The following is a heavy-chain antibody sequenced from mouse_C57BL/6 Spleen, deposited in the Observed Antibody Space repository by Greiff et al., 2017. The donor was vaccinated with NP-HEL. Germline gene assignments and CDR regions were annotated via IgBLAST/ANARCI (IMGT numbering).Heavy chain of an antibody. CDR2: IYPGDGDT. J-gene: IGHJ4*01. CDR3: ARKSYGNYVLYAMDY. D-gene: IGHD2-1*01. Sequence: QVQLQQSGPELVKPGASVKISCKASGYAFSSSWMNWVKPRPGKGLEWIGRIYPGDGDTNYNGKFKGKATLTADKSSSTAYMQLSSLTSEDSAVYFCARKSYGNYVLYAMDYWGQGTSVTVSS. CDR1: GYAFSSSW. V-gene: IGHV1-82*01.